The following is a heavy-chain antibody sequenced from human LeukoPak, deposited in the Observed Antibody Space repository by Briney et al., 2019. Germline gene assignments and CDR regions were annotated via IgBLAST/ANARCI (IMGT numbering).Heavy chain of an antibody. Sequence: SLRLSCAASGFTFSSYAMSWVRQAPGKGLEWVSAISGSGGSTYYADSVKGRFTISRDNSKNTLYLQMNSLRAEDTAVYYCAKQYYDFWSGYWDYWGQGTLVTVSS. CDR3: AKQYYDFWSGYWDY. J-gene: IGHJ4*02. D-gene: IGHD3-3*01. CDR2: ISGSGGST. V-gene: IGHV3-23*01. CDR1: GFTFSSYA.